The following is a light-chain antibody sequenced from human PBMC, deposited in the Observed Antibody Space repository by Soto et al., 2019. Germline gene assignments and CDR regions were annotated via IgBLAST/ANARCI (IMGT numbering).Light chain of an antibody. V-gene: IGKV3-11*01. CDR1: ERISHS. J-gene: IGKJ5*01. CDR2: DAS. Sequence: DIVLTQSPATLSLSPGNRVTLSCRANERISHSLAWYQQRPGQAPRILIYDASFRATGIPERFSGSGSGTDFTLSISSLEPEDFAVYYCQLSQQRSSWPPIAFGKGTRLDLK. CDR3: QLSQQRSSWPPIA.